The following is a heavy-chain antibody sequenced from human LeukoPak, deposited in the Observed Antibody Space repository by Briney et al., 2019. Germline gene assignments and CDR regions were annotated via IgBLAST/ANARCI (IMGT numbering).Heavy chain of an antibody. J-gene: IGHJ4*02. V-gene: IGHV4-4*02. Sequence: SETLSLTCAVSGGSISSSNWWSWVRQPPGKGLEWIGYIYYSGSTNYNPSLKSRVTISVDTSKNQFSLKLSSVTAADTAVYYCAREFIAVAGHFDYWGQGTLVTVSS. CDR2: IYYSGST. CDR3: AREFIAVAGHFDY. D-gene: IGHD6-19*01. CDR1: GGSISSSNW.